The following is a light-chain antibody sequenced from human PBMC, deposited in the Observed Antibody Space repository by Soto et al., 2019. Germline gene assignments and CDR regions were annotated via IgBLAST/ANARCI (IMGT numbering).Light chain of an antibody. CDR2: EVT. J-gene: IGLJ1*01. Sequence: QSVLTQPPSASGSPGQSVTISCTGTSSDVGAYNYVSWYQQHPGKAPKLMIYEVTKRPSGVPARFSGSKSGNTASLTVSGLQAEDEDDYYCTSLAGLTASYVFAPGPQVAVL. CDR1: SSDVGAYNY. V-gene: IGLV2-8*01. CDR3: TSLAGLTASYV.